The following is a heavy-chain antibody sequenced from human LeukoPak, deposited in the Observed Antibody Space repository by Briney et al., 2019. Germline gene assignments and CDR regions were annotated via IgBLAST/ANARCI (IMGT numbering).Heavy chain of an antibody. CDR1: GFTFGSYA. V-gene: IGHV3-23*01. Sequence: GRSLRLSRAASGFTFGSYAMSWVRQAQGRGLEWVSTITGSGYNTYYADSVKGRFTLSRDNSKNTLYLQMNSLRAEDTAVHYCAKGGAYDLLTGSDFDHWGQGTLVTVSS. CDR3: AKGGAYDLLTGSDFDH. CDR2: ITGSGYNT. J-gene: IGHJ4*02. D-gene: IGHD3-9*01.